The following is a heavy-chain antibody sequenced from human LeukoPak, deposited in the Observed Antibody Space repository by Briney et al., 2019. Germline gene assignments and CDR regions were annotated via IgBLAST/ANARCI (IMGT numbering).Heavy chain of an antibody. V-gene: IGHV3-21*06. J-gene: IGHJ6*02. Sequence: GQSLRLSCAVSGFTFSSYCMNWVRQAPGKGLEWVSSISSSSNYIYYADSVKGRFTISRDNAKNSLYLQMNSLRAEDTAVYYCARGYCSSTSCYGYYYYGMDVWGQGTTVTVSS. CDR1: GFTFSSYC. CDR2: ISSSSNYI. CDR3: ARGYCSSTSCYGYYYYGMDV. D-gene: IGHD2-2*01.